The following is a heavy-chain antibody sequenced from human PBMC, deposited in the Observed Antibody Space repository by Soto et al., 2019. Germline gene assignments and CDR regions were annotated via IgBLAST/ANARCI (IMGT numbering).Heavy chain of an antibody. CDR2: IRSKAYGGTT. V-gene: IGHV3-49*04. CDR1: VFTFGDYA. CDR3: TRAPSSYGFFYYYGMDV. D-gene: IGHD3-3*01. J-gene: IGHJ6*02. Sequence: SLRLSCTASVFTFGDYAMSWVRQAPGKGLEWVGFIRSKAYGGTTEYAASVKDRFTISRDDSKSIAYLQMNSLKTEDTAVYYCTRAPSSYGFFYYYGMDVWGQGTTVTVSS.